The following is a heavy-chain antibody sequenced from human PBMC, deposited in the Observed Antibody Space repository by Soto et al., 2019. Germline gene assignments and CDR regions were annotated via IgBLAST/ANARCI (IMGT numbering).Heavy chain of an antibody. Sequence: QVQLVQSGAEVKKPGASVKVSCKASGYTFTSYAMHWVRQAPGQRLEWMGWINAGNGNTKYSQKFQGRVTITRDTSASTAYMELSSLRSEDTAVYYCARAGGSPYYYYGMDVWAKGPRSPSP. J-gene: IGHJ6*02. CDR2: INAGNGNT. CDR3: ARAGGSPYYYYGMDV. CDR1: GYTFTSYA. V-gene: IGHV1-3*01. D-gene: IGHD1-26*01.